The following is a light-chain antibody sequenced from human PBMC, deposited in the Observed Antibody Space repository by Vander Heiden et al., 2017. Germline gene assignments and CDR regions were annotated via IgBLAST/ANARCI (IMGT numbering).Light chain of an antibody. V-gene: IGLV3-1*01. CDR3: QAWDAGVV. J-gene: IGLJ2*01. Sequence: SYELTQPPSVSVSPGQTASITCSGDKLGDKYACWYQQKPGQSPVRVIYQDSKRPSGIPERFSGSNSATTATLTISGTQAIDESYYYCQAWDAGVVFGGGTKLTVL. CDR2: QDS. CDR1: KLGDKY.